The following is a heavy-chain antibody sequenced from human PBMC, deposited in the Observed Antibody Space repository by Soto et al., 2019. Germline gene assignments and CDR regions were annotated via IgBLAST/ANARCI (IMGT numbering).Heavy chain of an antibody. CDR2: IYPGDSDT. J-gene: IGHJ4*02. V-gene: IGHV5-51*01. Sequence: GESLKISCKGSGYRFTNYWIGWVRQMPGKGLEWMGIIYPGDSDTRYSPSFQGQVTISTDKSINTAYLQWSSLKASDTAMYYCASVYYDYDSRDEYDNWGQGTPVTGSS. CDR3: ASVYYDYDSRDEYDN. D-gene: IGHD3-22*01. CDR1: GYRFTNYW.